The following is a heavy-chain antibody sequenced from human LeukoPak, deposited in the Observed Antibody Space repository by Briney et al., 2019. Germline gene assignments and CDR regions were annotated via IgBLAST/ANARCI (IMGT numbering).Heavy chain of an antibody. CDR1: GGTFSSYA. CDR2: INPNSGGT. V-gene: IGHV1-2*02. D-gene: IGHD4-17*01. Sequence: RASVKVSCKASGGTFSSYAISWVRQAPGQGLEWMGWINPNSGGTNYAQKFQGRVTMTRDTSISTAYMELSRLRSDDTAVYYCARAPDDYGPFDYWGQGTLVTVSS. J-gene: IGHJ4*02. CDR3: ARAPDDYGPFDY.